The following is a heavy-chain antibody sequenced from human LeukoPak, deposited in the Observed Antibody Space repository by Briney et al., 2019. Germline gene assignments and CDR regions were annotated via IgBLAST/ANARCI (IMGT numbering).Heavy chain of an antibody. CDR3: AELGITMIGGV. V-gene: IGHV3-30*18. CDR1: GFMFSSYG. J-gene: IGHJ6*04. D-gene: IGHD3-10*02. CDR2: ISYDGSIN. Sequence: GRSLRLSCVASGFMFSSYGMHWVRQAPGKGLEWVALISYDGSINKYADSVKGRFTISRDNSKNTLYLQMNSLRAEDTAVYYCAELGITMIGGVWGKGTTVTISS.